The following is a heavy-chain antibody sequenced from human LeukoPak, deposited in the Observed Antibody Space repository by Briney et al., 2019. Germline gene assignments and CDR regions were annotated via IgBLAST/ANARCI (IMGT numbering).Heavy chain of an antibody. CDR1: GGSINNYY. D-gene: IGHD4-17*01. V-gene: IGHV4-59*05. CDR2: IYYSGIST. J-gene: IGHJ1*01. Sequence: SETLSLTCTVSGGSINNYYWSWIRQPPGKGLEWVGSIYYSGISTYYNPSLKSRVTISIDTSRNQFSLKLSSVTAADTAVYYCARLGGEGYFQHWGQGTLVTVSS. CDR3: ARLGGEGYFQH.